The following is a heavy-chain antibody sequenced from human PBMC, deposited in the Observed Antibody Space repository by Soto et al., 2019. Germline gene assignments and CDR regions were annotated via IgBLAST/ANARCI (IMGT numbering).Heavy chain of an antibody. CDR3: ASGASRWYPYFFDS. Sequence: QAQVVQSGAEVRKPGSSVKLSCKASEGTFNSYAIAWVRHAPGQGLEWMGGIIPYYNTLNYAQKFQDRVTITADDSTNTVYMELSGLRSDDTAVYFCASGASRWYPYFFDSWAQGILVTVSS. V-gene: IGHV1-69*01. CDR1: EGTFNSYA. D-gene: IGHD6-13*01. CDR2: IIPYYNTL. J-gene: IGHJ4*02.